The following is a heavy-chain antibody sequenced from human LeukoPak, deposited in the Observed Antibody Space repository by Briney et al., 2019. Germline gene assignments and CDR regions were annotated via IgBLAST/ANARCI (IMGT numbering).Heavy chain of an antibody. D-gene: IGHD6-13*01. CDR1: EYTFTDYY. CDR3: ARAIPAAANWFNP. J-gene: IGHJ5*02. CDR2: INPNSGAT. V-gene: IGHV1-2*06. Sequence: ASVKVSCKASEYTFTDYYMHWVRQAPGQGLEWMGRINPNSGATNYAQKFQDRVTMTRDTSISTAYMELDTLRSGDTAVYYCARAIPAAANWFNPWGQGILVTVSS.